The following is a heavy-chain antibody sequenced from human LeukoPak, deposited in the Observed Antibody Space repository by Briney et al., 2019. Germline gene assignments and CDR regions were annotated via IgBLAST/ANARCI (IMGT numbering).Heavy chain of an antibody. CDR1: GYTFTSYA. J-gene: IGHJ4*02. Sequence: ASVKVSCKASGYTFTSYAMHWVRQAPGQRLEWMGWINAGNGNTKYSQKFQGRVTITRDTSASTAYMELSSLRSEDTAVYYCARGRRYYDSSGYPFFDYWGQGTLVTVSS. V-gene: IGHV1-3*01. CDR3: ARGRRYYDSSGYPFFDY. D-gene: IGHD3-22*01. CDR2: INAGNGNT.